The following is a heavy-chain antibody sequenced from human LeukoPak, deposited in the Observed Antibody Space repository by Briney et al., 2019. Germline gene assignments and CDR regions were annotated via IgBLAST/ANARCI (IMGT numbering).Heavy chain of an antibody. CDR1: GFTFSSYA. Sequence: PGGSLRLSCAASGFTFSSYAIHWVRQAPGKGLEWVAAISNDGSNKYFADSVRGRFTISRDNSKNTLYLQMNSLRAEDTAVYYCAKRDNSESHEGDYWGQGTLVTVSS. CDR3: AKRDNSESHEGDY. V-gene: IGHV3-30*18. CDR2: ISNDGSNK. D-gene: IGHD1-26*01. J-gene: IGHJ4*02.